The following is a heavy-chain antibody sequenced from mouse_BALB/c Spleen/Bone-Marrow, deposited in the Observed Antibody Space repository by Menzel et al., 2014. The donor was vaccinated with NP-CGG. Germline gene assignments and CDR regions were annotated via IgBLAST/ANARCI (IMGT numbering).Heavy chain of an antibody. Sequence: QVQLKESGAELVRPGTSVKVSCKASGYAFTNYLIEWVKQGPGQGLEWIGVINPGSGGTNYNEKFKGKATLTADKSSSTAYMQLSSLTSDDSAVYFCAREVRRNYAMDHWGQGTSVTVSS. V-gene: IGHV1-54*03. CDR1: GYAFTNYL. J-gene: IGHJ4*01. CDR2: INPGSGGT. D-gene: IGHD2-14*01. CDR3: AREVRRNYAMDH.